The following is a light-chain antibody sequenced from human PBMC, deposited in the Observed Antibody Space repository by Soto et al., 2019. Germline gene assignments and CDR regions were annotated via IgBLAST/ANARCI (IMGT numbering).Light chain of an antibody. Sequence: DIHVTQSPSSVSASVGDRVTITCRASQAITSWLAWYQQKPGRAPKLLIDSASSLQSGAPSRFTGSGSGTDFTLTITSLQPDDAAVYYCQQTRSFPLTFGGGTKVEI. CDR2: SAS. CDR1: QAITSW. CDR3: QQTRSFPLT. V-gene: IGKV1-12*01. J-gene: IGKJ4*01.